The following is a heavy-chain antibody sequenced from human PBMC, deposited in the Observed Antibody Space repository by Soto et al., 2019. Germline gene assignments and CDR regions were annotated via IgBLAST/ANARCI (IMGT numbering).Heavy chain of an antibody. D-gene: IGHD2-15*01. CDR2: ISSGSSNI. V-gene: IGHV3-21*01. CDR1: GFAFRRYN. Sequence: EVQLVESGGGLVKPGGSLTLSCAGSGFAFRRYNMNWVRQPPGKGLEWVASISSGSSNIYYADSVKGRFTISRDNAKDSLYLQMDSLRAEVSAVYYCASATVVAGTFDFWGQGTLLTVSS. J-gene: IGHJ4*02. CDR3: ASATVVAGTFDF.